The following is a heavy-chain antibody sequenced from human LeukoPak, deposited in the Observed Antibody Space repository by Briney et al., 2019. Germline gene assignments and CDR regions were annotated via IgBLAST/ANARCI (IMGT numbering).Heavy chain of an antibody. D-gene: IGHD3-16*02. CDR1: VYTFTRSP. Sequence: ASLKASSKPSVYTFTRSPMNWVPQAPRHRLEWMGWMHTSTGNPTYAQGFTARFVFSLDTSVSTTYLQLSCLQAPHPAVLFCASACQSLGGLSLPDYWGQGTLVTVSS. CDR2: MHTSTGNP. V-gene: IGHV7-4-1*02. J-gene: IGHJ4*02. CDR3: ASACQSLGGLSLPDY.